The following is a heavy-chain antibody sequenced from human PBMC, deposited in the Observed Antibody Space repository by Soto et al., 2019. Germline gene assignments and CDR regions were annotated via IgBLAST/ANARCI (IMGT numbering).Heavy chain of an antibody. CDR1: GGTFSSYA. D-gene: IGHD6-19*01. CDR3: ARDKGQWLARDGWFDR. Sequence: SVNLSCKASGGTFSSYAISWVRQAPGQGLEWMGGIIPIFGTSNYAQKFQGRVTITADESTSTAYMELSSLRSEDTAVYYCARDKGQWLARDGWFDRWGKGTLVTVSA. J-gene: IGHJ5*02. CDR2: IIPIFGTS. V-gene: IGHV1-69*13.